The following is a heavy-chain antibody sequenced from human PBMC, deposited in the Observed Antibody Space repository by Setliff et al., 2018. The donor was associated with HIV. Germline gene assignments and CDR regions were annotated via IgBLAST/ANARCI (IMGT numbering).Heavy chain of an antibody. CDR1: GYTFTSYG. V-gene: IGHV1-18*01. CDR3: ASGSGYCKNGVCYIGVHRTPDKYYFDS. J-gene: IGHJ4*02. Sequence: ASVKVSCKPSGYTFTSYGLSWVRQAPGQGLEWMGWISAYNGNTNYAQKVQGRVTMTTDELMTTAYLELSSLRSEDTAVYYCASGSGYCKNGVCYIGVHRTPDKYYFDSWGQGALVTVSS. CDR2: ISAYNGNT. D-gene: IGHD2-8*01.